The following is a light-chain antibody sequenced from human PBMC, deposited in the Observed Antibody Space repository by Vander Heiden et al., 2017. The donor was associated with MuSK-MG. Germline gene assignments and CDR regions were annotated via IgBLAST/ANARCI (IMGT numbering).Light chain of an antibody. V-gene: IGLV2-14*03. CDR3: SSYTSSSTPV. CDR2: DVS. Sequence: QSALTQPASVSGSPAHSITIPCTGTSSDVGGYNYFSWYQQHPGKAPKLMIYDVSNRPSGVSNRFSGSKSGNTASLTISGLQAEDEADYYCSSYTSSSTPVFGGGTKLTVL. CDR1: SSDVGGYNY. J-gene: IGLJ2*01.